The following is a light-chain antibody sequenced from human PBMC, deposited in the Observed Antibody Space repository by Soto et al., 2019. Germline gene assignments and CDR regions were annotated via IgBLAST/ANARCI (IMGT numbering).Light chain of an antibody. Sequence: DIQMTQSPSTLSASVGDRVTITCRASQSIDSWLAWYQQKPGKAPKLLIFKASSLESGVPSRFSGSGSGTEFTLTISSLQPDDFATYYCHQYNSYRTFGQGTKVDIK. CDR3: HQYNSYRT. J-gene: IGKJ1*01. V-gene: IGKV1-5*03. CDR2: KAS. CDR1: QSIDSW.